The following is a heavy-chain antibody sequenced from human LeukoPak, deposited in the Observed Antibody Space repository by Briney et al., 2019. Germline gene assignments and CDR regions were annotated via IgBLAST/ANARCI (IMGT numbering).Heavy chain of an antibody. V-gene: IGHV4-34*01. Sequence: SETLSLTCAVYGGSFSGYYWSWIRQPPGKGLEWIGEINHSGSTNYNPSLKSRVTISVDTSKNQFSLKLSSVTAADTAVYYCARGPDSSGYYSLKRYYYYMDVWGKGTTVTVS. D-gene: IGHD3-22*01. CDR1: GGSFSGYY. CDR2: INHSGST. CDR3: ARGPDSSGYYSLKRYYYYMDV. J-gene: IGHJ6*03.